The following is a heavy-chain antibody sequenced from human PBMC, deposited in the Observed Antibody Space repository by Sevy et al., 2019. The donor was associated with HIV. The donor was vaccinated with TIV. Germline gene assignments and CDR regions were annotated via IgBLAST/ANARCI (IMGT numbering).Heavy chain of an antibody. Sequence: GGSLRLSCAASGFTFSSYWMSWVRQAPGKGLEWVANIKQDGSEKYYVDSVKGRFTISRDNAKNSLYLQMNSLGAEDTAVYYCARGGDSSGYSTLTFDYWGQGTLVTVSS. CDR2: IKQDGSEK. J-gene: IGHJ4*02. CDR3: ARGGDSSGYSTLTFDY. CDR1: GFTFSSYW. V-gene: IGHV3-7*01. D-gene: IGHD3-22*01.